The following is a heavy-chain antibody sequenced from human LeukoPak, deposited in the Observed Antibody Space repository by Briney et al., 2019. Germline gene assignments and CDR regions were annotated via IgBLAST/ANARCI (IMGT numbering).Heavy chain of an antibody. V-gene: IGHV1-69*01. J-gene: IGHJ4*02. D-gene: IGHD2-15*01. CDR2: IVPIIGTA. Sequence: SVTVSCKASGGTFHSYIVTWVRQAPGQGLEWMGGIVPIIGTANYAQKFQGRVTITADDSTSTAYYCARDQRPSCLGGICYSGDYWGQGNLVTVTS. CDR3: SGDY. CDR1: GGTFHSYI.